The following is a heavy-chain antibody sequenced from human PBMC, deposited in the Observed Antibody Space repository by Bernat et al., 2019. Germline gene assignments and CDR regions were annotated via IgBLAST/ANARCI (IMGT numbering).Heavy chain of an antibody. CDR3: AKDGENTMVRGVYYYYYGMDV. CDR2: ISYDGSNK. Sequence: VQLVESGGGLVQPGGSLRLSCAASGFTFSSYGMHWVRQAPGKGLEWVAVISYDGSNKYYADSVKGRFTISRDNSKNTLYLQMNSLRAEDTAVYYCAKDGENTMVRGVYYYYYGMDVWGQGTTVTVSS. J-gene: IGHJ6*02. CDR1: GFTFSSYG. D-gene: IGHD3-10*01. V-gene: IGHV3-30*18.